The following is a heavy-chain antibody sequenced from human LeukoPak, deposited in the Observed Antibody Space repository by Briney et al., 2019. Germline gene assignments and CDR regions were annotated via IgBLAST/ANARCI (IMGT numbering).Heavy chain of an antibody. CDR1: GFTFSSHA. D-gene: IGHD3-22*01. V-gene: IGHV3-23*01. Sequence: GGSLRLSCAASGFTFSSHAMGWVRQPPGKGLKWVSTISGSGGTTYYADSVKGRFTISRDSSKNTLYLQMNSLRAEDTAVYYCAILTNYYDSGRYYSLPDFFDYWGQGTLVTVSS. CDR2: ISGSGGTT. J-gene: IGHJ4*02. CDR3: AILTNYYDSGRYYSLPDFFDY.